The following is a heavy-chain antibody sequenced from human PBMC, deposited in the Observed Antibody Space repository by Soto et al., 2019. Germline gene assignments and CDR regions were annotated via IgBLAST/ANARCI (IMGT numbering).Heavy chain of an antibody. V-gene: IGHV1-2*04. CDR3: ARGGGFWIFGVVNPHYYYHYLEV. J-gene: IGHJ6*03. D-gene: IGHD3-3*01. CDR2: INPNSGGT. Sequence: GASVKVSCKASGYTFTGYYMHWVRQAPGQGLEWMGWINPNSGGTNYAQKFQGWVTMTRDTSISTAYMELSRLRSDDTAVYYWARGGGFWIFGVVNPHYYYHYLEVRGKGTT. CDR1: GYTFTGYY.